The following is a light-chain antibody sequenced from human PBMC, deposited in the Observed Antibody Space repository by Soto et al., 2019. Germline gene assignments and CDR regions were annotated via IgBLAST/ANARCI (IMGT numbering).Light chain of an antibody. J-gene: IGKJ4*01. Sequence: DIQMTQSPSSLSASVGDRVTITCRASQSIGSYLVWYQQKPGRAPNLLIYDTSTLQSGVPSRFSGSGSGTDFTLTISSLQPQDVAIYFCLQSFSTPHTFGGGTKVEIQ. CDR2: DTS. CDR1: QSIGSY. CDR3: LQSFSTPHT. V-gene: IGKV1-39*01.